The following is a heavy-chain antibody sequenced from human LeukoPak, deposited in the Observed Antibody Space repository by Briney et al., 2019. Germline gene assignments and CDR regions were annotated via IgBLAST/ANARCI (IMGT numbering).Heavy chain of an antibody. J-gene: IGHJ4*02. Sequence: GGSLRLSCAASGFTFTNAWMNWVREAPGKGLEWVGRIKSKADGETIDYAAPVKGRFTFSRDDSKNMLYLQMNSLKSEDTAVYYCSTLTSRGLSDSWGQGTLVTVSS. D-gene: IGHD1-20*01. V-gene: IGHV3-15*07. CDR3: STLTSRGLSDS. CDR1: GFTFTNAW. CDR2: IKSKADGETI.